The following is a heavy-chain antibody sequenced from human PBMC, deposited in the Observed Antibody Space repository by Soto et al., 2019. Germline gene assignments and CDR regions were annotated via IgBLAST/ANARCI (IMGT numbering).Heavy chain of an antibody. CDR3: AKDLFPTSGQRFFFES. J-gene: IGHJ4*02. D-gene: IGHD2-21*01. Sequence: GGSLRLSCAASGFTFSTYAMTWVRQAPGRGLEWVSTILHDEAPFYTDSVKGRFTISRDNVRGTLYLQMNGLRVEDAALYFCAKDLFPTSGQRFFFESWGQGSLVTVSS. V-gene: IGHV3-23*01. CDR2: ILHDEAP. CDR1: GFTFSTYA.